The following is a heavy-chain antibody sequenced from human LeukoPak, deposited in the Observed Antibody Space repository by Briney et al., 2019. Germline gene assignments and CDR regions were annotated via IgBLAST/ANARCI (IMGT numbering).Heavy chain of an antibody. CDR1: GFTFSSYS. Sequence: GGSLRLSCAASGFTFSSYSMNWVRQAPGKGLEWVSSISSSSSYIYYADSVKGRFTISRDNAKNSLYPQMNSLRAEDTAVYYCARNHLGNNAFDIWGQGTMVTVSS. CDR3: ARNHLGNNAFDI. D-gene: IGHD7-27*01. CDR2: ISSSSSYI. V-gene: IGHV3-21*01. J-gene: IGHJ3*02.